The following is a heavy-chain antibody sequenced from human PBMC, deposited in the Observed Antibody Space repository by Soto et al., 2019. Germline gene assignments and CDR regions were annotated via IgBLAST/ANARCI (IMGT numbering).Heavy chain of an antibody. CDR2: INAGNGNT. CDR3: ARDDSRAYCSGGSCSLRSYWYFDL. D-gene: IGHD2-15*01. Sequence: ASVKVSCKASGYTFPSYAMHWVRQAPGQRLEWMGWINAGNGNTKYSQKFQGRVTITRDTSASTAYMELSSLRSEDTAVYYCARDDSRAYCSGGSCSLRSYWYFDLWGRGTLVTVSS. V-gene: IGHV1-3*01. J-gene: IGHJ2*01. CDR1: GYTFPSYA.